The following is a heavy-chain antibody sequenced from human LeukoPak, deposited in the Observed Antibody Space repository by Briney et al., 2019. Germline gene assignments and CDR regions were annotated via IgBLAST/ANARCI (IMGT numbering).Heavy chain of an antibody. CDR3: ARDYGDYSNFDY. CDR2: IFYSGNT. CDR1: GGSISCGDYY. Sequence: SETLSLTCTVSGGSISCGDYYWSWLRQPPGKGLKWIGYIFYSGNTYYNPSLKSRVPISVDTSKNRFSLKLSSVTAADTAVYYCARDYGDYSNFDYWGQGTLVTVSS. D-gene: IGHD4-17*01. V-gene: IGHV4-30-4*01. J-gene: IGHJ4*02.